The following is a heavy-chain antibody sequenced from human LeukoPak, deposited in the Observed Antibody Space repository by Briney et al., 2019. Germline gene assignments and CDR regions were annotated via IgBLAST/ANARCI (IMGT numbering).Heavy chain of an antibody. V-gene: IGHV3-30*03. Sequence: HPGGSLRLSCAASGFTFRSYGMHWVRQAPGKGLEWVAVISYDGSNKYYADSVKGRFTISRDNSKNTLYLQMNSLRAEDTAVYYCSSSSSWTAEYFQHWGQGTLVTVSS. J-gene: IGHJ1*01. CDR2: ISYDGSNK. D-gene: IGHD6-13*01. CDR1: GFTFRSYG. CDR3: SSSSSWTAEYFQH.